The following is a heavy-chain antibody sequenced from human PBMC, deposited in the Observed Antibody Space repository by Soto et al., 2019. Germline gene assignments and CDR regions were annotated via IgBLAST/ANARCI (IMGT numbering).Heavy chain of an antibody. J-gene: IGHJ4*02. CDR3: ARAKVGATTTNYFDY. V-gene: IGHV1-69*12. Sequence: QVQLVQSGAEVKKPGSSVKVSCKASGGTFSSYAISWVRQAPGQGLEWMGWIIPIFGTANYAQKIQGRVTITADESTSTAYMELSSLRSEDTAVYYCARAKVGATTTNYFDYWGQGTLVTVSS. D-gene: IGHD1-26*01. CDR2: IIPIFGTA. CDR1: GGTFSSYA.